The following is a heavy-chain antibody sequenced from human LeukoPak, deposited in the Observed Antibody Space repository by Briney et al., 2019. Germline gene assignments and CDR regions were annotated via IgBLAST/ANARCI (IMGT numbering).Heavy chain of an antibody. CDR3: ARPYYYDSRIDP. V-gene: IGHV4-4*09. CDR1: GGSINNYY. CDR2: VYTSGST. Sequence: SETLSLTCTVSGGSINNYYWSWIRQPAGKGLEWIGYVYTSGSTNYNPSLKSRVTISVDTSKNQFSLKLSSVTAADTAVYYCARPYYYDSRIDPWGQGILVTVSS. J-gene: IGHJ5*02. D-gene: IGHD3-22*01.